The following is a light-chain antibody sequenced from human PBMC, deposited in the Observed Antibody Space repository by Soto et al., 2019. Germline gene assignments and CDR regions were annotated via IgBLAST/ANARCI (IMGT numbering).Light chain of an antibody. CDR1: QNLGTLY. J-gene: IGKJ1*01. Sequence: EIVLTQSPGTLALSPGERGTLSCRASQNLGTLYLAWFQQKSGQAPRLLIYSASRRATGIPDRFTGSGSGTDLNLTINRVEPEDFAVYFCQKYAGSTRTFGQGTKVDIK. V-gene: IGKV3-20*01. CDR2: SAS. CDR3: QKYAGSTRT.